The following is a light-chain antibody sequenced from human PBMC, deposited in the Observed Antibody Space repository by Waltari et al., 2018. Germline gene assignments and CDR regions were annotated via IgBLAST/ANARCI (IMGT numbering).Light chain of an antibody. CDR2: GAS. V-gene: IGKV3-20*01. Sequence: EVVLTQSPDTLSLSPGERATLSCRASQSLTKRYLAWYPQKPGQAPRLLIYGASSRAPGIPNRFSGSGSGTDFTLTISRLEPEDFAVYYCQQYGSSILYTFGQGTKLEIK. J-gene: IGKJ2*01. CDR3: QQYGSSILYT. CDR1: QSLTKRY.